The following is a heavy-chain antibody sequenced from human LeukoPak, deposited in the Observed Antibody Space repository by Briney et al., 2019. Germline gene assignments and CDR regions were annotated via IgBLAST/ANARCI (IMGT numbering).Heavy chain of an antibody. CDR1: GYTFTSCG. V-gene: IGHV1-18*01. D-gene: IGHD6-19*01. CDR2: ISAYNGNT. Sequence: ASVKVSCKASGYTFTSCGISWVRQAPGQGLEWMGWISAYNGNTNYAQKLQGRVTMTTDTSTSTAYMELRSLRSDDTAVYYCARKEAVAGLFDYWGQGTLVTVSS. J-gene: IGHJ4*02. CDR3: ARKEAVAGLFDY.